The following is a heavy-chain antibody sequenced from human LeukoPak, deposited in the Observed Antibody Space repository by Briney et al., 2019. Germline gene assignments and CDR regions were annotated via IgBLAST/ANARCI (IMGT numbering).Heavy chain of an antibody. Sequence: ASVKVACKASGYTFTGYYIDWVRQAPAQGLEWMGLIKPNGGGTNYAQKFQGRVTMTRDTSVNTAYMQLSRLRSDDTALYYCARALFYTTGSKSNRVDYWGQGTLVTVSS. D-gene: IGHD1-1*01. V-gene: IGHV1-2*02. CDR1: GYTFTGYY. CDR3: ARALFYTTGSKSNRVDY. J-gene: IGHJ4*02. CDR2: IKPNGGGT.